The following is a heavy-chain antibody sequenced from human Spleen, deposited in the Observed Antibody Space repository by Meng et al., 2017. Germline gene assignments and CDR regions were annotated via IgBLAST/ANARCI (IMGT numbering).Heavy chain of an antibody. V-gene: IGHV4-34*01. CDR3: ARGPTTMAHDFDY. CDR2: INHSGST. Sequence: QVQLQQWGVGLLNPSETLSLTCAFYGGSFSDYYWSWIRQPPGKGLEWIGEINHSGSTNYNPSLESRATISVDTSQNNLSLKLSSVTAADSAVYYCARGPTTMAHDFDYWGQGTLVTVSS. CDR1: GGSFSDYY. D-gene: IGHD4-11*01. J-gene: IGHJ4*02.